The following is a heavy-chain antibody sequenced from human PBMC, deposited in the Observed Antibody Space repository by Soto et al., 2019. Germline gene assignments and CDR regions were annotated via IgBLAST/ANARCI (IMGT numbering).Heavy chain of an antibody. Sequence: PGGSLRLSCAASGFTFSSHGMHWVRQAPGKGLEWVAVIWYDGSNKYYADSVKGRFTISRDNSKNTLYLQMNSLRAEDTAVYYCARGDAINSSYYYGMDVWGQGTTVTVSS. CDR2: IWYDGSNK. CDR1: GFTFSSHG. V-gene: IGHV3-33*01. D-gene: IGHD2-8*01. J-gene: IGHJ6*02. CDR3: ARGDAINSSYYYGMDV.